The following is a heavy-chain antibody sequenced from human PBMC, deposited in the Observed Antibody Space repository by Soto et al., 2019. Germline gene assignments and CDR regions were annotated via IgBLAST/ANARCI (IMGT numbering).Heavy chain of an antibody. CDR2: ISYDGNNK. J-gene: IGHJ4*02. D-gene: IGHD4-17*01. CDR1: GFTFSSYG. Sequence: QVQLVESGGGVVQPGRSLRLSCAASGFTFSSYGMHWVHQAPGKGLEWVAVISYDGNNKYYADSVKGRFTISRDNFKNTLYLQMDSLRAEDTAMYYCAKEHLETTVTTPSYWGQGTLVTVSS. CDR3: AKEHLETTVTTPSY. V-gene: IGHV3-30*18.